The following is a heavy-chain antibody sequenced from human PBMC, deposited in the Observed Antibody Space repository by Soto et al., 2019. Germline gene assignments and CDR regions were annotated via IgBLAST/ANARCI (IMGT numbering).Heavy chain of an antibody. CDR3: ARVFYYSRGHSYPFAY. D-gene: IGHD6-25*01. V-gene: IGHV4-59*01. CDR2: IYYSGST. CDR1: GGSISSYY. J-gene: IGHJ4*02. Sequence: SETLSLTCTVSGGSISSYYWSWIRQPPGKGLEWIGYIYYSGSTNYNPSLKSRVTISVDTSKNQFSLNLISVTAADTAVYFCARVFYYSRGHSYPFAYWGQGSLVPVSS.